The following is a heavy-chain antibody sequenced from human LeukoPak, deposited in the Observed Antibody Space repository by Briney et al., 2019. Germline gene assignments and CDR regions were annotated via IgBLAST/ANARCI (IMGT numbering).Heavy chain of an antibody. CDR3: AKAQYSSGWSLTYYFDY. V-gene: IGHV3-33*06. Sequence: GGSLRLSCAASGFTFSSYGMHWVRQAPGKGLEWVAVIGYDGSNKYYADSVKGRFTISRDNSKNTLYLQMNSLRAEDTAVYYCAKAQYSSGWSLTYYFDYWGQGTLVTVSS. D-gene: IGHD6-19*01. J-gene: IGHJ4*02. CDR1: GFTFSSYG. CDR2: IGYDGSNK.